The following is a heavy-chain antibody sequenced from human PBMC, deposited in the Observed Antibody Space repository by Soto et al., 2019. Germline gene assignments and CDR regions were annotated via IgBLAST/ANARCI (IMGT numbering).Heavy chain of an antibody. CDR2: ISASNGNT. V-gene: IGHV1-18*04. CDR1: GYTFTNYV. CDR3: AREALGYSYGSFDY. D-gene: IGHD5-18*01. J-gene: IGHJ4*02. Sequence: GASVKVSCKASGYTFTNYVISWVRQAPGQGLEWMGWISASNGNTNYAQRLQGRVTMATDSSTDTAYTELRSLRSDDTAVYYCAREALGYSYGSFDYWGQGTLVTVSS.